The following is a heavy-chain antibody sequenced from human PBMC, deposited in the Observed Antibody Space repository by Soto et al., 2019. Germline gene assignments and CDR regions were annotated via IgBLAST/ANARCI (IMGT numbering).Heavy chain of an antibody. CDR2: IIPIFGTA. CDR3: ASLTKCSSGWYFDYIDS. J-gene: IGHJ4*02. CDR1: GGTFSSYA. V-gene: IGHV1-69*13. D-gene: IGHD6-19*01. Sequence: SVKVSCKASGGTFSSYAISWVRQAPGQGLEWMGGIIPIFGTANYAQKFQGRVTITADESTSTAYMELSSLRSEDTAVYYCASLTKCSSGWYFDYIDSWSQETLVTVSS.